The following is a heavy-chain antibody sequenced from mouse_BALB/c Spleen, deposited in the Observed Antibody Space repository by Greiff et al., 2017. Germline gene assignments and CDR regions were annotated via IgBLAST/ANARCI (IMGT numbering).Heavy chain of an antibody. CDR2: ISTYYGDA. J-gene: IGHJ2*01. CDR1: GYTFTDYA. Sequence: VQLQESGAELVRPGVSVKISCKGSGYTFTDYAMHWVKQSHAKSLEWIGVISTYYGDASYNQKFKGKATMTVDKSSSTAYMELARLTSEDSAIYYCARPTMTEYYFDYWGQGTTLTVSS. D-gene: IGHD2-10*01. CDR3: ARPTMTEYYFDY. V-gene: IGHV1S137*01.